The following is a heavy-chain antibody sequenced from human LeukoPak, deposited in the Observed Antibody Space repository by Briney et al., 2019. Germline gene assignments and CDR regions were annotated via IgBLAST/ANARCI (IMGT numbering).Heavy chain of an antibody. D-gene: IGHD3-10*01. Sequence: GGSLRLSCAASGFTFSSYAMSWVRQAPGKGLEWVSAISGSGGSTYYADSVKGRFTISRDNSKNTLYLQVNSLRAEDTAVYYCAKDLNLWFGEFFDYWGQGTLVTVSS. CDR3: AKDLNLWFGEFFDY. CDR1: GFTFSSYA. J-gene: IGHJ4*02. V-gene: IGHV3-23*01. CDR2: ISGSGGST.